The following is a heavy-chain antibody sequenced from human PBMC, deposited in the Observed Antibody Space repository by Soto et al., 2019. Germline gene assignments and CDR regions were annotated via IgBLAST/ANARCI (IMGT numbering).Heavy chain of an antibody. D-gene: IGHD3-10*01. J-gene: IGHJ4*02. V-gene: IGHV1-69*04. CDR3: ATSYGSGYRAFDY. CDR2: VNPILSMS. CDR1: GDTFSFYS. Sequence: QVQLVQSGAEVKRPGSSVKVSCKASGDTFSFYSINWVRQAPGLGLEWTGRVNPILSMSNYAQRFQGRVTMTADKSTSTDYMELSGLRSEDTAMYYCATSYGSGYRAFDYWGQGALVTVSS.